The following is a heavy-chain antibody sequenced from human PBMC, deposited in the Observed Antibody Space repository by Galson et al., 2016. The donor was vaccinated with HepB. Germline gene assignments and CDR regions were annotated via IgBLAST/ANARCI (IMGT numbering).Heavy chain of an antibody. V-gene: IGHV3-23*01. Sequence: SLRLSCAASGFTFSSYAMSCVRQAPGKGLEWVSAISGGGTNTYYADSVKGRFTISRDNSKNTVYLHMNSLRAEDTAVYYCAKNSTHCSGGSCYTADYYFHMDVWGQGTTVTVSS. J-gene: IGHJ6*02. D-gene: IGHD2-15*01. CDR1: GFTFSSYA. CDR2: ISGGGTNT. CDR3: AKNSTHCSGGSCYTADYYFHMDV.